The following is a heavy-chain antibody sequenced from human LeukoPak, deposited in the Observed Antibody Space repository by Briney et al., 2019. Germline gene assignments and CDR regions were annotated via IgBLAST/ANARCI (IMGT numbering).Heavy chain of an antibody. CDR2: IKQDGSEK. D-gene: IGHD6-13*01. CDR1: GFTFSSYW. J-gene: IGHJ4*02. Sequence: GRSLRLSCAASGFTFSSYWMSWVRQAPGKGLEWVANIKQDGSEKYYVDSVKGRFTISRDNAKNSLYLQMNSLRAEDTAVYYCARDQVAAATDYWGQGTLVTVSS. V-gene: IGHV3-7*01. CDR3: ARDQVAAATDY.